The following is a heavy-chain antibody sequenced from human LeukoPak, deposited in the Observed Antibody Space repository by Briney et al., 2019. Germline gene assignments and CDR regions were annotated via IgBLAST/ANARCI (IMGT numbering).Heavy chain of an antibody. CDR2: IPYDGSSK. J-gene: IGHJ4*02. CDR3: AREEAAAGTLIDY. D-gene: IGHD6-13*01. V-gene: IGHV3-30*02. CDR1: GFTFSSYG. Sequence: GGSLRLSCAASGFTFSSYGMHWVRQAPGKGLEWATFIPYDGSSKYYADSVKGRFTISRDNSKNTLYLQMNSLRAEDTAVYYCAREEAAAGTLIDYWGQGTLVTVSS.